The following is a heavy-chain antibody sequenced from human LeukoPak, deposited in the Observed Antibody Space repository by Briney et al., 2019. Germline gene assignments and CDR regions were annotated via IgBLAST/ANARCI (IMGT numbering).Heavy chain of an antibody. CDR1: GFTFSRYA. Sequence: PGRSLRLSCAASGFTFSRYAMCWVRQAQGKGLEWVALISYDGSNKYYADSVKGRFTISRDNSKNTLYLQMNSLRAEDTAVYYCARAPRPEYYDSSGYSDYWGQGTLVTVSS. CDR3: ARAPRPEYYDSSGYSDY. V-gene: IGHV3-30-3*01. CDR2: ISYDGSNK. J-gene: IGHJ4*02. D-gene: IGHD3-22*01.